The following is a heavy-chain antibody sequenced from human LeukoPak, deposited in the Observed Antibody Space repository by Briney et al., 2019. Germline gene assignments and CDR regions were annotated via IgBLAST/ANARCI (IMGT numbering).Heavy chain of an antibody. CDR2: ISAYNGST. V-gene: IGHV1-18*01. CDR3: ARTAGIVVVPAAISYFDY. Sequence: ASVKVSCKASGYTFTSYGISWVRQAPGQGPEWMGWISAYNGSTNYAQKLQGRVTMTTDTSTSTAYMELRSLRSDDTAVYYCARTAGIVVVPAAISYFDYWGQGTLVTVSS. D-gene: IGHD2-2*02. CDR1: GYTFTSYG. J-gene: IGHJ4*02.